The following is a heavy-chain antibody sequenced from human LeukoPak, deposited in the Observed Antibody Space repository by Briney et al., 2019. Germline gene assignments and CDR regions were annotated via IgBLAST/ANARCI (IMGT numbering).Heavy chain of an antibody. Sequence: VASVKVSCKASGGTFSSYATSWVRQAPGQGLEWMGGIIPIFGTANYAQKFQGRVTITADESTSTAYMELSSLRSEDTAVYYCARDLGEYYDSSGDYWGQGTLVTVSS. CDR3: ARDLGEYYDSSGDY. CDR2: IIPIFGTA. J-gene: IGHJ4*02. CDR1: GGTFSSYA. D-gene: IGHD3-22*01. V-gene: IGHV1-69*13.